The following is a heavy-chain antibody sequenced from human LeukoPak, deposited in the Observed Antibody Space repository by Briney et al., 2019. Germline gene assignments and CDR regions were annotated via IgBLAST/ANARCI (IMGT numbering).Heavy chain of an antibody. CDR1: GFTLSSYA. Sequence: PGGSLRLSCAASGFTLSSYAMTWVRQAPGRGLEWVSSVDGGGGTYYADSVKGRFTISRDNSKNTLYVQVNSLGTEDTAAYYCAKGSYYDSSGSFYFDYWGQGTLVTVSS. CDR3: AKGSYYDSSGSFYFDY. D-gene: IGHD3-22*01. J-gene: IGHJ4*02. V-gene: IGHV3-23*01. CDR2: VDGGGGT.